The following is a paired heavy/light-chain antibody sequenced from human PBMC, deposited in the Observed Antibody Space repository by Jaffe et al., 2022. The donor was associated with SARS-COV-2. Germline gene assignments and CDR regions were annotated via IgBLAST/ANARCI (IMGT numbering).Heavy chain of an antibody. CDR3: ASRPFSGNDNRAGYYYDY. Sequence: QVQLVESGGGLVKPGGSLRLSCAASGLNFNDNYMSWIRQAPGKGLEWVSYISNSGSTIYYADSVKGRFTISRDNAKNSLYLQMNSLRGEDTAVYYCASRPFSGNDNRAGYYYDYWGQGTLVTVSS. D-gene: IGHD1-1*01. V-gene: IGHV3-11*01. CDR1: GLNFNDNY. J-gene: IGHJ4*02. CDR2: ISNSGSTI.
Light chain of an antibody. CDR1: QSVSTY. V-gene: IGKV3-11*01. J-gene: IGKJ4*01. CDR3: QQRRDWPPLT. Sequence: EIVLTQSPATLSLSPGERATLSCRASQSVSTYLAWYQQKPGQAPRLLIYDASYRATDIPARFSGSGSGTDFTLTISSLEPEDFAVYYCQQRRDWPPLTFGGGTKVEIK. CDR2: DAS.